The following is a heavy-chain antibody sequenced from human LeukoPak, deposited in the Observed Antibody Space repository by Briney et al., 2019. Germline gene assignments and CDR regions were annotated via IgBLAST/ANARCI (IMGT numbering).Heavy chain of an antibody. CDR3: ARDILWSGYSSSAFDI. Sequence: GRSLRLSCAASGFTFSSYAMHWVRQAPGKGLEWVAVISYDGSNKYYADSVKGRFTISRDNSKNTLYLQMNGLRAEDTAVYYCARDILWSGYSSSAFDIRGQGTMVTVSS. CDR2: ISYDGSNK. J-gene: IGHJ3*02. CDR1: GFTFSSYA. V-gene: IGHV3-30-3*01. D-gene: IGHD3-3*01.